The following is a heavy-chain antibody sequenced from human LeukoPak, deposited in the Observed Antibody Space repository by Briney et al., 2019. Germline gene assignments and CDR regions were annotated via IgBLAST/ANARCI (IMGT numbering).Heavy chain of an antibody. V-gene: IGHV3-21*01. CDR1: GYTFSDFS. Sequence: GGSLTLSCAASGYTFSDFSVNWIRQAPGKGLEWVSSISVRSNYRYYADSVRGRFTISRDDARDSLFLQMNSLRAEDTAVYFCVRLRRNNDRSGYYYYYDYWGQGTLVTVSS. D-gene: IGHD3-22*01. J-gene: IGHJ4*02. CDR2: ISVRSNYR. CDR3: VRLRRNNDRSGYYYYYDY.